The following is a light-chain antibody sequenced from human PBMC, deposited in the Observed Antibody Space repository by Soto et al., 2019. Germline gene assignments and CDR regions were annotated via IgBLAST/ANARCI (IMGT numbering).Light chain of an antibody. V-gene: IGKV3-20*01. J-gene: IGKJ4*01. CDR3: QYQGT. CDR2: DTS. CDR1: QSVGRRY. Sequence: IVLTQSPDTLSLSPGERATLSCRASQSVGRRYLAWYQQKPGQAPMLLIYDTSERASGIPDRFSGSGSGTDFTLTISRLVPEDFAVYYCQYQGTFGGGTKVEIK.